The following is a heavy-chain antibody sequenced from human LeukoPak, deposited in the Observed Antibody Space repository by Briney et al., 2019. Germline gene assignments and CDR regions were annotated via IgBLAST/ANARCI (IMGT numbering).Heavy chain of an antibody. CDR3: ARHKRHSYGRYFDP. V-gene: IGHV4-59*01. J-gene: IGHJ4*02. D-gene: IGHD5-18*01. Sequence: SETLSLTCSVSGDSISTYHWNWIRKPPGKGLEWIGYMQSTGNSNYNPSLKNRVNIFVDMSKNQFVLNLRSVTAADTAVYYCARHKRHSYGRYFDPWGQGMLVTVSS. CDR1: GDSISTYH. CDR2: MQSTGNS.